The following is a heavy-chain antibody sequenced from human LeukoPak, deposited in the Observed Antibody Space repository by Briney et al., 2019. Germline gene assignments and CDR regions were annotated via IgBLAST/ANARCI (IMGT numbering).Heavy chain of an antibody. J-gene: IGHJ4*02. CDR3: ARAHDYYDSSGYYY. Sequence: ASVKVSCKASGYTFSAYKMHWVRQAPGQGPEWMGWISPNSGDTNYAQKFQGRVTMTRDTSTSTVYMELSSLRSEDTAVYYCARAHDYYDSSGYYYWGQGTLVTVSS. CDR1: GYTFSAYK. CDR2: ISPNSGDT. D-gene: IGHD3-22*01. V-gene: IGHV1-2*02.